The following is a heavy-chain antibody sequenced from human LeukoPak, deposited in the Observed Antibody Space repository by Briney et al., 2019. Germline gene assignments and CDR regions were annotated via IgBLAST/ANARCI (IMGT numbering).Heavy chain of an antibody. J-gene: IGHJ3*02. D-gene: IGHD3-22*01. CDR3: ARDRAHYYDSSGTFDI. CDR1: GYTFTSYY. V-gene: IGHV1-2*02. Sequence: ASVKVSCKASGYTFTSYYMHWVRQAPGQGLEWMGWINPNSGGTNYAQKFQGRVTMTRDTSISTAYMELSRLRSDDTAVYYCARDRAHYYDSSGTFDIWGQGTMVTVSS. CDR2: INPNSGGT.